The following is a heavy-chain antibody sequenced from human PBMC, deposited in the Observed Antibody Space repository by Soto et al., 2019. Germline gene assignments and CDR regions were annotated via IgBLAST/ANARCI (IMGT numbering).Heavy chain of an antibody. D-gene: IGHD2-8*01. CDR1: GFTFSSYG. CDR2: ISYDGSNK. Sequence: GGSLRLSCAASGFTFSSYGMHWVRQAPGKGLEWVAVISYDGSNKYYADSVKGRFTISRDNSKNTLYLQMNSLRAEDTAVYYCAKESTRYCTNGVCRPDIDYWGQGTLVTVSS. J-gene: IGHJ4*02. V-gene: IGHV3-30*18. CDR3: AKESTRYCTNGVCRPDIDY.